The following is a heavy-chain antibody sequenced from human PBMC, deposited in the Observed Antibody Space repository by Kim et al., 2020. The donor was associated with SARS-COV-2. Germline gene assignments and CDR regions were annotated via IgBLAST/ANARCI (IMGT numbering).Heavy chain of an antibody. D-gene: IGHD6-25*01. Sequence: GGSLRLSCAASGFTFSAYYMTWIRQAPGQGLEWVSSITSSGSTTYSADSVKGRFTISRDNSRASLSLQMNSLRAEDTAFYYCGRQADGAPVDLSGQGTVV. CDR3: GRQADGAPVDL. J-gene: IGHJ3*01. CDR1: GFTFSAYY. V-gene: IGHV3-11*04. CDR2: ITSSGSTT.